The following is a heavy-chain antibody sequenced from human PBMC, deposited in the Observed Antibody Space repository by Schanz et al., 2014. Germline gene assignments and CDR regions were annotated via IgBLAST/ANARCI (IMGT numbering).Heavy chain of an antibody. CDR1: GFTFSDHY. Sequence: VQLVESGGGLVKPGGSLRLSCAASGFTFSDHYMDWVRQAPGKGLEWVGRITNKPNNYNTEYAASVKGRFTISRDDSRNSLYLQMSSLKTEDTAVYYCARGRTFDYWGQGTLVTVSS. J-gene: IGHJ4*02. CDR3: ARGRTFDY. V-gene: IGHV3-72*01. CDR2: ITNKPNNYNT.